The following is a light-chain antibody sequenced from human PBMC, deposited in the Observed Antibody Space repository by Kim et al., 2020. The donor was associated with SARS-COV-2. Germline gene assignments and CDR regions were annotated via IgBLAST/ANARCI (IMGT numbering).Light chain of an antibody. Sequence: SYELTQPPSVSVAPGETARITCGGNNIGSKNVHWYQQKPGQAPMLVISYDKDRPSGIPERFSGSNSGNMATLTISRVEARDEADYSCQVWDSSNDHPVFGGGTQLTVL. V-gene: IGLV3-21*04. CDR1: NIGSKN. CDR2: YDK. CDR3: QVWDSSNDHPV. J-gene: IGLJ3*02.